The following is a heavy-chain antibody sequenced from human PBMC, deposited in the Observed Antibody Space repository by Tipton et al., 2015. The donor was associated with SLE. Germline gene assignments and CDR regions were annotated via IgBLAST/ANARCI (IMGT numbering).Heavy chain of an antibody. D-gene: IGHD6-19*01. CDR1: GVSISSRTYY. J-gene: IGHJ4*02. CDR3: ARGHPWLALDY. V-gene: IGHV4-39*07. CDR2: INHSGST. Sequence: TLSLTCTVSGVSISSRTYYWGWIRQPPGKGVEWIGEINHSGSTYYNPSLKSRVTISIDTSKNQFSLKLSSVTAADTVVYYCARGHPWLALDYWGLGTLVTVSS.